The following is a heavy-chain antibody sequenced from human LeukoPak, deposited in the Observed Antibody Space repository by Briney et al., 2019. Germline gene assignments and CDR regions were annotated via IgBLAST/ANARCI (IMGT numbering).Heavy chain of an antibody. Sequence: ASVKVSCKASGYTFTSYDINWVRQATGQGLEWMGWMNPNSGNTGYAQKFQGRVTMTRNTSISTAYMELSSLRSEDTAVYYCARXXXXXLDPWAHYYYGMDVWGQGTTVTVSS. V-gene: IGHV1-8*01. D-gene: IGHD7-27*01. CDR3: ARXXXXXLDPWAHYYYGMDV. J-gene: IGHJ6*02. CDR2: MNPNSGNT. CDR1: GYTFTSYD.